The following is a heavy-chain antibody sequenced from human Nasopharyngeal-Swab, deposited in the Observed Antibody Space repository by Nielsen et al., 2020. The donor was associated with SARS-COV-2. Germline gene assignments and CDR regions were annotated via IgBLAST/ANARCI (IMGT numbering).Heavy chain of an antibody. D-gene: IGHD2-21*02. CDR3: ARADETYCGGDCYSGYDY. V-gene: IGHV3-48*02. CDR1: GFTFSSYS. Sequence: GESLKISCAASGFTFSSYSMNWVRQAPGKGLEWVSYISGSSSTIYYADSVKGRFTISRDNAKNSLYLQMNSLRDEDTAVYYCARADETYCGGDCYSGYDYWGQGTLVTVSS. CDR2: ISGSSSTI. J-gene: IGHJ4*02.